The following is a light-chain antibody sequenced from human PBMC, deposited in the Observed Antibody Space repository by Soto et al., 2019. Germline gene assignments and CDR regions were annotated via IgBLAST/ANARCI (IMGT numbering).Light chain of an antibody. J-gene: IGKJ3*01. CDR2: WAS. CDR1: QSVFYSSNNKNY. Sequence: IEMIQPSDSLAVSLRARANINCKSSQSVFYSSNNKNYLAWYQKKPGQPPKLLIYWASTRKSGVSHRFSGSGSGTDFTLTISSLQAEDVAVYYCQQYNSIPSFGPETKVDIK. V-gene: IGKV4-1*01. CDR3: QQYNSIPS.